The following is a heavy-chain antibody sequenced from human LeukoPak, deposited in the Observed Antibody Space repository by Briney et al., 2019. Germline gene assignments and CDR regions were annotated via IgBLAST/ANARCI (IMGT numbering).Heavy chain of an antibody. D-gene: IGHD5-18*01. CDR1: GFTFSSYA. Sequence: SGGSLRLSCAASGFTFSSYAMSWVRQAPGKGLERVSAISGSGGSTYYADSVKGRFTISRDNSKNTLYLQMNSLRAEDTAVYYCAKDVGYSYGYFLMYYFDYWGQGTLVTVSS. V-gene: IGHV3-23*01. J-gene: IGHJ4*02. CDR3: AKDVGYSYGYFLMYYFDY. CDR2: ISGSGGST.